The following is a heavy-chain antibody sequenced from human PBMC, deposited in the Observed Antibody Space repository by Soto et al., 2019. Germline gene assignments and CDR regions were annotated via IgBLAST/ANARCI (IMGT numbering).Heavy chain of an antibody. V-gene: IGHV1-46*01. CDR2: INPSGGST. J-gene: IGHJ4*02. Sequence: QVQLVQSGAEVKKPGASVKISCKASGYTFTNYYIHWVRQAPGQGLEWMGIINPSGGSTSYAQKFQGRVTMTRDTSTSTVYMELSSLRSEDTAVYYCARVGYDDGASFDYWGQGTLVTVSS. CDR3: ARVGYDDGASFDY. D-gene: IGHD3-16*01. CDR1: GYTFTNYY.